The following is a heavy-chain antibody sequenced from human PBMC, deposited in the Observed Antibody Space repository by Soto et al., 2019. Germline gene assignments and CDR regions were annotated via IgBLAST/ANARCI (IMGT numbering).Heavy chain of an antibody. D-gene: IGHD6-13*01. CDR2: IYWDDDK. CDR3: AHRLAATGLFDY. V-gene: IGHV2-5*02. CDR1: GFSLSTSGVG. J-gene: IGHJ4*02. Sequence: QITLKESGPTLVKPTQTLTLTCTFSGFSLSTSGVGVGWIRQPPGNALEWLALIYWDDDKRYSPSLKSRLTITKDTSKNQVVLTMTNMYPVDTATYYCAHRLAATGLFDYWGQGTLVTVSS.